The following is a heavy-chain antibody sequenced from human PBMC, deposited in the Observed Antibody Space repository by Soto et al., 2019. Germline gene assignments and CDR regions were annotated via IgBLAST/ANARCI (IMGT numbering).Heavy chain of an antibody. CDR3: ARQFWSGYLADY. J-gene: IGHJ4*02. D-gene: IGHD3-3*01. V-gene: IGHV4-39*01. CDR1: GGSISSSTYY. CDR2: IYYSGST. Sequence: SETLSLTCTVSGGSISSSTYYWCWIRQPPGKGLEWIGSIYYSGSTYYNPSLKSRVTISVDTSKNQFSLKLSSVTAADTAVYYCARQFWSGYLADYWGQGTLVTVSS.